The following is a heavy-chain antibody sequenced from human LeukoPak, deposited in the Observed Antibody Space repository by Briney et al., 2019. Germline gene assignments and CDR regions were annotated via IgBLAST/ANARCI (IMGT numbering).Heavy chain of an antibody. CDR3: ARDLGDVFLPGD. Sequence: ASVKVSCKASGYTFTSYDINWVRQATGQGLEWMGWMNPNSGNTGYAQKFQGRVTMTRNTSISTAYMELSSLRSEDTAVYYCARDLGDVFLPGDWGQGTLVTVSS. J-gene: IGHJ4*02. V-gene: IGHV1-8*01. CDR2: MNPNSGNT. D-gene: IGHD3-16*01. CDR1: GYTFTSYD.